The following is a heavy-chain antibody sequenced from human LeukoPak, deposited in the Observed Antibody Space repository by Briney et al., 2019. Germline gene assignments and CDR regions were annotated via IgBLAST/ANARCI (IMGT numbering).Heavy chain of an antibody. J-gene: IGHJ3*02. Sequence: ASVKVSCKVSGYTLTELSMHWVRQAPGKGLEWMGGFDPEDGETIYAQKFQGRVTMTEDTSTDAAYMELSSLRSEDTAVYYCATVSLWVGSAFDIWGQGTMVTVSS. CDR2: FDPEDGET. V-gene: IGHV1-24*01. CDR1: GYTLTELS. CDR3: ATVSLWVGSAFDI. D-gene: IGHD1-26*01.